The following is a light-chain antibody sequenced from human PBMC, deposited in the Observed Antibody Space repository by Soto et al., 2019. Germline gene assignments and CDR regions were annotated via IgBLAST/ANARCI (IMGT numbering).Light chain of an antibody. V-gene: IGLV1-40*01. J-gene: IGLJ1*01. CDR1: SSNIGAGYD. Sequence: QSVLTQPPSVSGAPGQRVTISCTGSSSNIGAGYDGHWYQQLPGTAPKLLIYGNSNRPSGVPDRFSGSKSGTSASLAITGLQAEDEADYYCQSYDSSPVFGTGTKLTVL. CDR3: QSYDSSPV. CDR2: GNS.